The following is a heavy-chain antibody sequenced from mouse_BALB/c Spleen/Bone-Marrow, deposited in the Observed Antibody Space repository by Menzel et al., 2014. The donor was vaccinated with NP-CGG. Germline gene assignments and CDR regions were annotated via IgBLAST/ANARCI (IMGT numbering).Heavy chain of an antibody. V-gene: IGHV1-69*02. J-gene: IGHJ3*01. Sequence: QVQLQQSGVEFVKPGASVKLSCKASGYTFTSYWMHWVKQRPGQGLEWIGEIDPSVSYTKYNQAFKGKATLTVDKSSSTAYMQLSSLTSEDSAVYYCARTYYDYDWFAYWGQGTLVTVAA. CDR2: IDPSVSYT. D-gene: IGHD2-4*01. CDR3: ARTYYDYDWFAY. CDR1: GYTFTSYW.